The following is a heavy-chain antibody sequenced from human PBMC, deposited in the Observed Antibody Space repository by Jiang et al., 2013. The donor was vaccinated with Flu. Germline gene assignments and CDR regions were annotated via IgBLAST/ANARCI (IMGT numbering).Heavy chain of an antibody. J-gene: IGHJ3*02. CDR3: ARDGSHDDAFDI. V-gene: IGHV4-59*01. D-gene: IGHD2-2*03. Sequence: KGRGVDWVYLLQSGAPTTTPPSKSRVTISVDTSKNQFSLKLSSVTAADTAVYYCARDGSHDDAFDIWGQGTMVTVSS. CDR2: LLQSGAP.